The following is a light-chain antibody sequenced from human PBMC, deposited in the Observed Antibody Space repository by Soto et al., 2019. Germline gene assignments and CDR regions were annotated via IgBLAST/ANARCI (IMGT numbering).Light chain of an antibody. Sequence: QPVLTQSSSASASLGSSVKLTCTLSTGHSVYVIAWHQQQPGMAPRYLMKLEGSGTYIRGGGVPDRFSGSSSGADRYLTISNLQFEDEADYYCETWDSNTPCVFGSGTKVTVL. CDR3: ETWDSNTPCV. CDR1: TGHSVYV. V-gene: IGLV4-60*02. CDR2: LEGSGTY. J-gene: IGLJ1*01.